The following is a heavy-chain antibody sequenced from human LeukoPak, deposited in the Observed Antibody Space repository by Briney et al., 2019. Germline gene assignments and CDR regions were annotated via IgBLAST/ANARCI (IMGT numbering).Heavy chain of an antibody. CDR2: IYHTGTT. J-gene: IGHJ5*02. CDR3: ARESLTWLQSRTSWFDP. D-gene: IGHD5-24*01. V-gene: IGHV4-38-2*02. Sequence: SETLSLTCTVSGYSIGSSYYWGWIRQPPGKRLEWIGSIYHTGTTYYNPSLKSRVTISVDTSKNQFSLKLSSVTAADTAVYYCARESLTWLQSRTSWFDPWGQGTLVTVSS. CDR1: GYSIGSSYY.